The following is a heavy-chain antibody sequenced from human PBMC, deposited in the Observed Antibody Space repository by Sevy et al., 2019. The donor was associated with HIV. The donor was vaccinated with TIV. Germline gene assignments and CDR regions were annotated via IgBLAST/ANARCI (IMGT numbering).Heavy chain of an antibody. CDR3: AKDPGFCTNGVCYTQDY. D-gene: IGHD2-8*01. J-gene: IGHJ4*02. V-gene: IGHV3-23*01. Sequence: GGSLRLSCAASGFTFSSYAMSWVRQAPGKGLEWVSAISGSGGSTYYADSVKGRFTISRDNSKNTLYLQMNSLRAEDTAVYCCAKDPGFCTNGVCYTQDYWGQGTLVTVSS. CDR2: ISGSGGST. CDR1: GFTFSSYA.